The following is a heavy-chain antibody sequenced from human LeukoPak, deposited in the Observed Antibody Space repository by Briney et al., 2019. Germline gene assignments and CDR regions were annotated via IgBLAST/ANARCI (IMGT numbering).Heavy chain of an antibody. V-gene: IGHV3-74*01. CDR2: INSDGSIT. CDR3: GRTNPPLAGNYFDY. CDR1: GFTFSSHW. D-gene: IGHD6-13*01. Sequence: GGSLRLSCAASGFTFSSHWMHWVRQAPGKGLVWVSRINSDGSITTYADSVKGRFTISRDNAKNTLYLQMNSLRAEDTAVYYCGRTNPPLAGNYFDYWGQGSLVTVSS. J-gene: IGHJ4*02.